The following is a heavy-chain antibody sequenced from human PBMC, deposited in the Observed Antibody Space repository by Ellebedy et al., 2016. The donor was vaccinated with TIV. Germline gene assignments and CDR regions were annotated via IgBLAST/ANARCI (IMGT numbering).Heavy chain of an antibody. J-gene: IGHJ6*02. V-gene: IGHV3-30*04. CDR1: GFTFSSYA. D-gene: IGHD6-13*01. CDR3: ARCMAAAAGIYYYYGMDV. CDR2: ISYDGSNK. Sequence: GGSLRLXXAASGFTFSSYAMHWVRQAPGKGLEWVAVISYDGSNKYYADSVKGRFTISRDNSKNTLYLQMNSLRAEDTAVYYCARCMAAAAGIYYYYGMDVWGQGTTVTVSS.